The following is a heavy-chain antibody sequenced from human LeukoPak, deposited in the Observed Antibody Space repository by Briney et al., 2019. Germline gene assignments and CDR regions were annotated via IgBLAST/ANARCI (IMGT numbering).Heavy chain of an antibody. V-gene: IGHV4-34*01. D-gene: IGHD4-11*01. CDR1: GGSFSGYY. Sequence: SETLSLTCAVYGGSFSGYYWSWIRQPPGKGLEWIGEINHSGGTNYNPSLKSRVTISVDTSKNQFSLKLSSVTAADTAVYYCARGPLQNDYWGQGTLVTVSS. J-gene: IGHJ4*02. CDR3: ARGPLQNDY. CDR2: INHSGGT.